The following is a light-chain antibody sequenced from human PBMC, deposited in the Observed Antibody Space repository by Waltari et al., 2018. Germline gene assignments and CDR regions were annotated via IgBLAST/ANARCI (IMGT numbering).Light chain of an antibody. CDR3: QHYGGSRT. Sequence: ELVLTQSPGTLSLSPGERATIPCRASQSVSSSNLAWYQQKPGQAPRLLIYGASSRATGIPDRFSGSGSGTDFTLTISRLESEDFAVYYCQHYGGSRTFGQGTKVEIK. CDR1: QSVSSSN. CDR2: GAS. J-gene: IGKJ1*01. V-gene: IGKV3-20*01.